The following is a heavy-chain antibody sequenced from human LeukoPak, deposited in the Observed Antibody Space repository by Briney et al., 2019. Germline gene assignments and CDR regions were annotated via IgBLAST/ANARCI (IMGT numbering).Heavy chain of an antibody. CDR2: ISVSGGST. CDR1: GFTFSSYA. D-gene: IGHD6-13*01. V-gene: IGHV3-23*01. CDR3: AKGIAGAGKYYFDY. Sequence: GGSLRLSCAASGFTFSSYATSWVRQAPGKGLEWVSAISVSGGSTYYADSVKGRFTISRDNSKNTLYLQMNSLRAEDTAVYYCAKGIAGAGKYYFDYWGQGTLVTVSS. J-gene: IGHJ4*02.